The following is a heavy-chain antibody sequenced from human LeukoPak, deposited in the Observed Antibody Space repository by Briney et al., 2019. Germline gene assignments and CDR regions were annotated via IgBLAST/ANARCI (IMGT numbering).Heavy chain of an antibody. D-gene: IGHD6-6*01. CDR2: ISSSSSYI. CDR3: ARDLDIAAHLPFDP. Sequence: GGSLRLSCAASGFTFSDYYMSWIRQAPGKGLEWVSYISSSSSYIYYADSVKGRFTISRDNAKTSLYLQMNSLRAEDTAVYYCARDLDIAAHLPFDPWGQGTLVTVSS. V-gene: IGHV3-11*06. J-gene: IGHJ5*02. CDR1: GFTFSDYY.